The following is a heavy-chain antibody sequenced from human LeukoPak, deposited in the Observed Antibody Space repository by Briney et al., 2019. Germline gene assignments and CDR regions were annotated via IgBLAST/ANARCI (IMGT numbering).Heavy chain of an antibody. CDR2: ISGSGGST. J-gene: IGHJ4*02. Sequence: GGSLRLSCAASGFTFSSYAMSWVRQAPGKGLEWVSAISGSGGSTYYADSVKGRFTTSRDNSKNTLYLQMNSLRAEDTAVYYCAKGRYSSMVGMFDYWGQGTLVTVSS. D-gene: IGHD5-18*01. V-gene: IGHV3-23*01. CDR1: GFTFSSYA. CDR3: AKGRYSSMVGMFDY.